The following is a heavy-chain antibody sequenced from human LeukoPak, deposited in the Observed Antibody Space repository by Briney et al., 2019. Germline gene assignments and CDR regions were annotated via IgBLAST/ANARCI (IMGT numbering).Heavy chain of an antibody. CDR3: ARHSSSWEFDQ. V-gene: IGHV3-7*04. D-gene: IGHD6-13*01. Sequence: GGSLRLSCAASGFTFSSSWMTWVRQAPGKGLEWVANIKQDGREKYYVDSAKGRFTISRDNAKNSLYLQMNSLRAEDTAAYYCARHSSSWEFDQWGQGTLVIVSS. CDR1: GFTFSSSW. J-gene: IGHJ4*02. CDR2: IKQDGREK.